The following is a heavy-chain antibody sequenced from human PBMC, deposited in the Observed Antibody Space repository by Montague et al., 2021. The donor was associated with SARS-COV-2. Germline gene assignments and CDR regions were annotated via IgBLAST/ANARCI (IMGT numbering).Heavy chain of an antibody. V-gene: IGHV4-31*03. J-gene: IGHJ6*02. D-gene: IGHD3-9*01. Sequence: TLSLTCTVSGGSISSGGYYWSWIRQHPGKGLEWIGYIYYGGSTYYNPSLKSRVTISVDTSKNQFSLKLSSVTAADTAVYYCARAAPWSFRDILTGYYYYYGMDVWGQGTTVTVSS. CDR1: GGSISSGGYY. CDR2: IYYGGST. CDR3: ARAAPWSFRDILTGYYYYYGMDV.